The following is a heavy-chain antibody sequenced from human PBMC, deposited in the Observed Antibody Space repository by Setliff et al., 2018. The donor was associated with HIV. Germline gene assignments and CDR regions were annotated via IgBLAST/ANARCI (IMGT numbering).Heavy chain of an antibody. D-gene: IGHD3-10*01. CDR3: ARAQMHRGVVAWSLYYFDY. J-gene: IGHJ4*02. CDR2: IYENDYT. CDR1: GGSMNNYY. V-gene: IGHV4-59*01. Sequence: SETLSLTCIVSGGSMNNYYWNWVRQTPGKGLEWIGYIYENDYTHYTVSLRSRVTISMDTPKNQFSLTLRSVTAADRAIYYCARAQMHRGVVAWSLYYFDYWGQGALVTVSS.